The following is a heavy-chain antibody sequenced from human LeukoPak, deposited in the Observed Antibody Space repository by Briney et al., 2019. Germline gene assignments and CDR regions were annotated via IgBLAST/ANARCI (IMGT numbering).Heavy chain of an antibody. CDR3: ARGRTGWKPAAGIDS. J-gene: IGHJ4*02. Sequence: AGGSLRLSCAASGFTLSSYDMYWVRQTIGKGLEWVSAMSHSGEEFYADSVRGRFTISRDGAENSLFLQLNSLRPGDTALYYCARGRTGWKPAAGIDSWGQGTLVTVSS. CDR1: GFTLSSYD. CDR2: MSHSGEE. V-gene: IGHV3-13*01. D-gene: IGHD6-13*01.